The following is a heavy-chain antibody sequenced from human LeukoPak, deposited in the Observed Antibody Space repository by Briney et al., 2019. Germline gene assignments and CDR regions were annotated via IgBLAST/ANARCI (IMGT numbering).Heavy chain of an antibody. Sequence: PGGSLRLSCAASGFTFSSYAMSWVRQPPGKGLEWIGYIYYSGSTNYNPSLKSRVTISVDTSKNQFSLKVSSVTAADTAVYYCARTYFDFWSGDYYYYMDVWGKGTTVTVSS. V-gene: IGHV4-59*01. CDR2: IYYSGST. D-gene: IGHD3-3*01. J-gene: IGHJ6*03. CDR3: ARTYFDFWSGDYYYYMDV. CDR1: GFTFSSYA.